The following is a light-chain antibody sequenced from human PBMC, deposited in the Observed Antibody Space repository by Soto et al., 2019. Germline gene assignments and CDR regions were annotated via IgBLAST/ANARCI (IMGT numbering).Light chain of an antibody. V-gene: IGKV3-11*01. Sequence: EIVLTQSPATLSLSPGERATLSCRASQSVSSHLAWYQQRPGQAPRLLIYDASNRATGIPARFSGSGSGTDFTLTISSLEPEDFAVYYCQRRSNWPPITFGQGTRLEIK. J-gene: IGKJ5*01. CDR3: QRRSNWPPIT. CDR1: QSVSSH. CDR2: DAS.